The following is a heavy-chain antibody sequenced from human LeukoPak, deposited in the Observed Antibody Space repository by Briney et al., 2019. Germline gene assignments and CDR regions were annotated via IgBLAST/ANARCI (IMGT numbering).Heavy chain of an antibody. CDR3: ARDSSGCLDY. CDR2: IWYDGSNK. J-gene: IGHJ4*02. V-gene: IGHV3-33*08. Sequence: PGRSLRLSCAASGFTFDDYAMHWVRQAPGKGLEWVAVIWYDGSNKYYADSVKGRFTISRDNSKNTLYLQMNSLRAEDTAVYYCARDSSGCLDYWGQGTLVTVSS. CDR1: GFTFDDYA. D-gene: IGHD6-19*01.